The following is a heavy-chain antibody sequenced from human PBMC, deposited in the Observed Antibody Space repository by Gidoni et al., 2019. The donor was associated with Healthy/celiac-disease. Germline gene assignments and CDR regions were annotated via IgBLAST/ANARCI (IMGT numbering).Heavy chain of an antibody. J-gene: IGHJ6*02. CDR1: AFTFSRYI. V-gene: IGHV3-48*01. Sequence: EVQLVESGGGLVQPGGSLRLSCAASAFTFSRYIMNWVRQAPVKGLEWVSYISSSSSTIYYADSVNGRFTISRDNAKNSLYLQMNSLRAEDTAVYYCARGHGVYGPIFGVALYGMDVWGQGTTVTVSS. CDR3: ARGHGVYGPIFGVALYGMDV. D-gene: IGHD3-3*01. CDR2: ISSSSSTI.